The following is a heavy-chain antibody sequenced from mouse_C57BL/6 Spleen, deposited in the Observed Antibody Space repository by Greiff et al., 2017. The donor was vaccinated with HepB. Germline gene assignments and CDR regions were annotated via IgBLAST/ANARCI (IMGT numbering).Heavy chain of an antibody. V-gene: IGHV1-22*01. CDR2: INPNNGGT. D-gene: IGHD2-2*01. CDR3: ARGSTMVTYFDY. J-gene: IGHJ2*01. CDR1: GYTFTDYN. Sequence: VQLQQSGPELVKPGASVKMSCKASGYTFTDYNMHWVKQSHGKSLEWIGYINPNNGGTSYNQKFKGKATLTVNKSSSTAYMELRSLTSEDSAVYYCARGSTMVTYFDYGGQGTTLTVSS.